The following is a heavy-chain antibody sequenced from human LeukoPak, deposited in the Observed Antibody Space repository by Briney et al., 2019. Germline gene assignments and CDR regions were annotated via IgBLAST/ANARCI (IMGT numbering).Heavy chain of an antibody. D-gene: IGHD1-26*01. CDR2: IYPGDSDT. V-gene: IGHV5-51*01. CDR3: VRYEHSGIVGATRYYYYYGMDV. CDR1: GYSFTSYW. Sequence: GESLKISCKGSGYSFTSYWIGWVRQMPGKGLEWMGIIYPGDSDTRYSPSFQGQVTISADKSISTAYLQWSSLKASDTATYYCVRYEHSGIVGATRYYYYYGMDVWGQGTTVTVSS. J-gene: IGHJ6*02.